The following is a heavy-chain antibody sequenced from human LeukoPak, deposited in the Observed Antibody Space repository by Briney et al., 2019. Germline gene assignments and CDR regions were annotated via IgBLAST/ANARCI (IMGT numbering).Heavy chain of an antibody. J-gene: IGHJ1*01. D-gene: IGHD6-19*01. Sequence: ASVKVSCKVSGYTLTELSMHWVRQAPGKGLEWMGGFDPEDGETIYAQKFQGRVTMTEDTSTDTAYMELSSLRSEDTAVYYCATGKAVAAPEYFQHWGQGTLVTVSS. CDR2: FDPEDGET. CDR1: GYTLTELS. V-gene: IGHV1-24*01. CDR3: ATGKAVAAPEYFQH.